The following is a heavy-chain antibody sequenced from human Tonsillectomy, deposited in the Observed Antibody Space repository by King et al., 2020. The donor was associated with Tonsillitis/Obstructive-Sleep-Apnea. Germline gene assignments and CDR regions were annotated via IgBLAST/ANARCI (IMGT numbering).Heavy chain of an antibody. CDR1: GGSISSSSYY. CDR3: AGLQPDYYVGVGFYPYYFDY. CDR2: IFSTGST. V-gene: IGHV4-39*01. Sequence: QLQESGPGLVKPSETLSLTCTVSGGSISSSSYYWGWIRQPPGKGLEWIGSIFSTGSTYYNPSLKSRVTVSVDTSKNQFSLKLSSVTAADTAVYYCAGLQPDYYVGVGFYPYYFDYWAQGTLVTVSS. J-gene: IGHJ4*02. D-gene: IGHD3-10*02.